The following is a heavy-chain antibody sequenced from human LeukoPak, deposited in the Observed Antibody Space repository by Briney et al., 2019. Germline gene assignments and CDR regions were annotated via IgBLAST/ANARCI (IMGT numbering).Heavy chain of an antibody. Sequence: SETLSLTCTVSGASITRGGHYWTWIRQHPGKGLEWIGYIYYSGSTHYNPSLKSRVSISVDTSRSQFSLKVNSATAADTAVYFCAREEEYSGYDLKAFDLWGQGTMVIVSS. CDR2: IYYSGST. CDR3: AREEEYSGYDLKAFDL. J-gene: IGHJ3*01. CDR1: GASITRGGHY. V-gene: IGHV4-31*03. D-gene: IGHD5-12*01.